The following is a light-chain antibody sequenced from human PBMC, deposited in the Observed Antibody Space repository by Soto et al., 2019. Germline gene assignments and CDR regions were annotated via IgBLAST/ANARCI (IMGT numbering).Light chain of an antibody. CDR3: SSYTSATTYV. J-gene: IGLJ1*01. CDR1: SSDVGAYNY. V-gene: IGLV2-14*01. Sequence: QPALTQPASGSGSPGQSITISCTGTSSDVGAYNYDSWYQQYPGEAPKVIIYDVSHRPAGVSNRFSGSKSGNTASLTISGLQTQDEADYYCSSYTSATTYVFGTGTKVTVL. CDR2: DVS.